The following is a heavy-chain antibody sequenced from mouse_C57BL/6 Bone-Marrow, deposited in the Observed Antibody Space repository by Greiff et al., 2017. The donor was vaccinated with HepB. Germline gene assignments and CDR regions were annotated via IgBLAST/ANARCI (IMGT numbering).Heavy chain of an antibody. D-gene: IGHD4-1*01. CDR2: IYPRDGST. Sequence: QVHVKQSGPELVKPGASVKLSCKASGYTFTSYDINWVKQRPGQGLEWIGWIYPRDGSTKYNEKFKGTATVTVDTSSSTAYMELHSLTSEDSAVYFCARLGVGRGFDYWGQGTTLTVSS. V-gene: IGHV1-85*01. J-gene: IGHJ2*01. CDR3: ARLGVGRGFDY. CDR1: GYTFTSYD.